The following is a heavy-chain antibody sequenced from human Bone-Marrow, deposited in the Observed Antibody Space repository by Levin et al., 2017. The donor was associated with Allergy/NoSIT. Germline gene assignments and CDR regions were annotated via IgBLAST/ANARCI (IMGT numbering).Heavy chain of an antibody. J-gene: IGHJ6*02. CDR2: ISTYSGNT. Sequence: ASVKVSCQPSGYTFASYSISWVRQAPGRGLEWLGWISTYSGNTKYSEKLQGRVSMTTDTSTSTAYMELRSLRSDDTAVYYCATIVPAAPDYFYYGMDVWGQGTRVTVSS. CDR3: ATIVPAAPDYFYYGMDV. CDR1: GYTFASYS. D-gene: IGHD2-2*01. V-gene: IGHV1-18*04.